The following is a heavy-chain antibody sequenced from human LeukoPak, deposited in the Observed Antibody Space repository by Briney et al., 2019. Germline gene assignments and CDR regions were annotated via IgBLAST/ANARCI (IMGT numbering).Heavy chain of an antibody. CDR1: GGSFSGYY. Sequence: SETLSLTCAVYGGSFSGYYWSWIRQPPGKGLEWIGEINHSGSTNYNPSLKSRVTISVDTSKNQFSLKLSSVTAADTAVYYCARSAYSSSWTWFDPWGQGTLVTVSS. J-gene: IGHJ5*02. V-gene: IGHV4-34*01. D-gene: IGHD6-13*01. CDR2: INHSGST. CDR3: ARSAYSSSWTWFDP.